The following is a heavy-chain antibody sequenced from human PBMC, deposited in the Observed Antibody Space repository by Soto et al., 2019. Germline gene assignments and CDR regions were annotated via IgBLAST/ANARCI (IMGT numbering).Heavy chain of an antibody. D-gene: IGHD5-18*01. CDR2: INHSGST. V-gene: IGHV4-34*01. CDR3: ARGRKGLRRGYSYGYDWFDP. CDR1: GGSFSGYY. J-gene: IGHJ5*02. Sequence: PSGTLSLTCAVYGGSFSGYYWSWIRQPPGKGLEWIGEINHSGSTNYNPSLKSRVTISVDTSKNQFSLKLSSVTAADTAVYYCARGRKGLRRGYSYGYDWFDPWGQGTLVTVSS.